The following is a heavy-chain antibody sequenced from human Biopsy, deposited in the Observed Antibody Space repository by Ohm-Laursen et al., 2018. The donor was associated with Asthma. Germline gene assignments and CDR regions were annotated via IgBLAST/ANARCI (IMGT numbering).Heavy chain of an antibody. Sequence: GTLSLTCTVSPGSINDYYWNWIRQFPGKGLEWICYVHSSGSTRFNPSLKSRVTVSVDTSVDQVSLKLSSVSAADTAIYYCARATSTWSQSGPHFFDHWGPGTLVTVSS. CDR3: ARATSTWSQSGPHFFDH. J-gene: IGHJ5*02. CDR2: VHSSGST. V-gene: IGHV4-59*01. D-gene: IGHD6-13*01. CDR1: PGSINDYY.